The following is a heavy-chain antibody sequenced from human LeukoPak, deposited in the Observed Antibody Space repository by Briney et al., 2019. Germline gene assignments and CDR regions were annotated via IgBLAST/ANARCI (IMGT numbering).Heavy chain of an antibody. D-gene: IGHD5-12*01. CDR3: ARGGYSGYEYFDY. CDR1: GGSFSGYY. CDR2: INHSGST. J-gene: IGHJ4*02. V-gene: IGHV4-34*01. Sequence: PSETLSLTCAVYGGSFSGYYWSWIRQPPGKGLEWIGEINHSGSTNYNPSLKSRVTISVDTSKNQFSLKLSSVTAADTAVYYCARGGYSGYEYFDYWGQGTLVTVSS.